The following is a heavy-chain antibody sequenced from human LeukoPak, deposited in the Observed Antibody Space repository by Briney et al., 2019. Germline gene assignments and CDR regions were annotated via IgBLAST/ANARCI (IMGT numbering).Heavy chain of an antibody. J-gene: IGHJ4*02. V-gene: IGHV3-23*01. CDR1: GFPFSDFS. CDR2: TNSGGTST. Sequence: GGSLRLSCATSGFPFSDFSMSWVRQAPGKGLEWISTTNSGGTSTYYAESVKGRFTIFRDNSKNTLYLQMSSLRVEDTAVYYCAKQSYARSLGEGGPGTLVSVSS. CDR3: AKQSYARSLGE. D-gene: IGHD2-8*01.